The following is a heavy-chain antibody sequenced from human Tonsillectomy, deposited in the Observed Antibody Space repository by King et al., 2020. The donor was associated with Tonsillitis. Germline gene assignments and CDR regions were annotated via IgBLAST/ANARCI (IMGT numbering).Heavy chain of an antibody. CDR3: ARDSGSAAAGTGYFDY. CDR1: GGSISSYY. Sequence: QLQESGPGLVKPSETLSLTCTVSGGSISSYYWSWIRQPPGKGLEWIGYIYYSGSTNYNPSLKSRVTISVDTSKNQFSLKLSSVTAADTAVYSCARDSGSAAAGTGYFDYWGQGTLVTVSS. V-gene: IGHV4-59*01. CDR2: IYYSGST. D-gene: IGHD6-13*01. J-gene: IGHJ4*02.